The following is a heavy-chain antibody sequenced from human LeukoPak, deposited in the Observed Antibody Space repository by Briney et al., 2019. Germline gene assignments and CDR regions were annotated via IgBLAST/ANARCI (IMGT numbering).Heavy chain of an antibody. CDR3: ARIDILTGGYYMDV. Sequence: SETLSLTCTVSGGSISTYYWSWIRQPPGEGLEWIGYIYYNGRTNYNPSIKSRVTISLDTSKNQFSLKLSSVTAADTAVYYCARIDILTGGYYMDVWGKGTTVTISS. J-gene: IGHJ6*03. D-gene: IGHD3-9*01. CDR2: IYYNGRT. V-gene: IGHV4-59*08. CDR1: GGSISTYY.